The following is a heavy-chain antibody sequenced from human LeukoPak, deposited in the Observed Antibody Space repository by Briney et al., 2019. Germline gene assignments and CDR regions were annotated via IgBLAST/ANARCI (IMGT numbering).Heavy chain of an antibody. Sequence: GGSLRLSCAASGFTVSSDYMTRVRQAPGKGLEWVSVIFGAGSTYYADSVKGRFTISRDLSRNTLYLQMTSLRVEDTAVYFCARGDREMPLPNYYFDSWGQGTLVTVSS. CDR2: IFGAGST. CDR1: GFTVSSDY. CDR3: ARGDREMPLPNYYFDS. D-gene: IGHD5-24*01. J-gene: IGHJ4*02. V-gene: IGHV3-66*02.